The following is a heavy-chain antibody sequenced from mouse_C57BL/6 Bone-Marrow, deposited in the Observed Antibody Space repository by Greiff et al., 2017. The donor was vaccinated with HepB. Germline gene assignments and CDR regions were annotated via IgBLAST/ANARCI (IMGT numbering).Heavy chain of an antibody. V-gene: IGHV1-50*01. CDR3: ARSFYYDCRYYFDY. CDR1: GYTFTSYW. D-gene: IGHD2-4*01. CDR2: IDPSDSYT. J-gene: IGHJ2*01. Sequence: QVQLQQPGAELVKPGASVKLSCKASGYTFTSYWMQWVKQRPGQGLEWIGEIDPSDSYTNYNQKFKGKATLTVDTSSSTAYMQLSSLTSEDSAVYYCARSFYYDCRYYFDYWGQGTTLTVSS.